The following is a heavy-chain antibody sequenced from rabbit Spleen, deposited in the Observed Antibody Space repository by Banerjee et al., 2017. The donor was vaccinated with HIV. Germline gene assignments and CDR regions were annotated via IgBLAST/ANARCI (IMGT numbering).Heavy chain of an antibody. J-gene: IGHJ6*01. Sequence: QQLVESGGGLVKPGASLTLTCKASGFSFSSGYYMSWVRQAPGKGLEWIGCIGTGSGRTYYASWAKGRFTITKTSSTTVTLQMTSLTAADTATYFCARDTGSSFSSYGMDLWGPGTLVTVS. V-gene: IGHV1S40*01. CDR2: IGTGSGRT. CDR1: GFSFSSGYY. CDR3: ARDTGSSFSSYGMDL. D-gene: IGHD8-1*01.